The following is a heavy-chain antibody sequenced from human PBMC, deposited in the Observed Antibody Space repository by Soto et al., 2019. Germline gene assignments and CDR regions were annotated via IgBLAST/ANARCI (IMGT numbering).Heavy chain of an antibody. J-gene: IGHJ6*03. CDR2: IKQDGSEK. CDR3: ATRDLPPYSSSLRFHYMDV. Sequence: EVQLVESGGGLVQPGGSLRLSCAASGFTFSSYWMSWVRQAPGKGLEWVANIKQDGSEKYYVDSVKGRFTISRDNAKNSLYLQMNSLRAEDTAVYYCATRDLPPYSSSLRFHYMDVWGKGTTVTVSS. CDR1: GFTFSSYW. V-gene: IGHV3-7*01. D-gene: IGHD6-13*01.